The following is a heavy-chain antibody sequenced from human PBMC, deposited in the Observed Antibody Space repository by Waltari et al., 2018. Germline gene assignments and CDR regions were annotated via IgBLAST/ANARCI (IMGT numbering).Heavy chain of an antibody. CDR1: GGSFSGYY. D-gene: IGHD6-25*01. CDR3: ARTRLQSYYYYGMDV. V-gene: IGHV4-34*01. CDR2: INHSGST. Sequence: QVQLQQWGAGLLKPSETLSLTCAVYGGSFSGYYWSWIRQPPGKGLEWIGEINHSGSTNYNPSLKSRVTISVDTSKNQFSLKLSSVTAADTAVYYCARTRLQSYYYYGMDVWGQGTTVTVSS. J-gene: IGHJ6*02.